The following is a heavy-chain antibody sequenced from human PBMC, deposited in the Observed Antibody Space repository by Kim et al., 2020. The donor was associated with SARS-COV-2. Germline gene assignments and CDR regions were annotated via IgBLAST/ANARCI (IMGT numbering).Heavy chain of an antibody. CDR2: INPNCGST. Sequence: ASVKVSCKASGYIFTRYYIHWVRQAPGQGLEWMAMINPNCGSTHYAQRFQGRVTMTRDTSSNTVYMELGSLRSDDTAVYYCARGQDSTGYYVHTLDFWGQ. CDR3: ARGQDSTGYYVHTLDF. CDR1: GYIFTRYY. V-gene: IGHV1-46*01. J-gene: IGHJ4*02. D-gene: IGHD3-22*01.